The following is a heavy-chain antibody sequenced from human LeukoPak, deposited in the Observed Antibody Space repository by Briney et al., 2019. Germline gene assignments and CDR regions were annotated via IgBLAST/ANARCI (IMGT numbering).Heavy chain of an antibody. Sequence: GSLRLSCGASGFTFSDYYMSWIRQPPGKGLEWIGYVFNSGTTNYNPSLKSRVTISADTSKNQFSLKVRSVTAADTAVYYCARRNGYDTALFDYWGQGTLVTVSS. CDR3: ARRNGYDTALFDY. D-gene: IGHD5-12*01. V-gene: IGHV4-59*08. CDR2: VFNSGTT. J-gene: IGHJ4*02. CDR1: GFTFSDYY.